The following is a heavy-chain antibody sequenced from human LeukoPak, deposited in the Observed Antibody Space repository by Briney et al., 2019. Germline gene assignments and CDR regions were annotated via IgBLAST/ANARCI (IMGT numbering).Heavy chain of an antibody. V-gene: IGHV1-18*01. CDR2: ISAYNGNT. D-gene: IGHD6-13*01. J-gene: IGHJ4*02. CDR3: ARDERSSWLHVFDY. Sequence: ASVKVSCKASGYTFTSYGISWVRQAPGQGLEWMGWISAYNGNTNYAQKLQGRVTMTTDTSTSTAYMELRSLRSDDTAVYYCARDERSSWLHVFDYWGQGTLVTVSS. CDR1: GYTFTSYG.